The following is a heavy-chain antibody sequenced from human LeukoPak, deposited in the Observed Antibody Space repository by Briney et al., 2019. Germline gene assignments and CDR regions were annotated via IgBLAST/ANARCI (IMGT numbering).Heavy chain of an antibody. V-gene: IGHV1-46*01. CDR1: GYTFTSYY. J-gene: IGHJ4*02. CDR2: INPSGGST. D-gene: IGHD5-12*01. Sequence: ASVKVSCKASGYTFTSYYMHWVRQAPGQGLEWMGIINPSGGSTSYAQKFQGRVTITRDTSTSTVYMELSSLRSEDTAVYYCAREAPVATGVDYWGQGTLVTVSS. CDR3: AREAPVATGVDY.